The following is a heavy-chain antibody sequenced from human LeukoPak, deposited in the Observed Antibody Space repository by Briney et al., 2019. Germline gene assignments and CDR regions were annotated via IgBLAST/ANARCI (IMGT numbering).Heavy chain of an antibody. J-gene: IGHJ4*02. CDR2: TYSRSKWYD. Sequence: SQTLSLTCAISGDSVSSYNAAWHWIRQSPSGGLEWLGRTYSRSKWYDEYALSVKGRITINPDTSKNQFSPHLNSVTPEDTAVYYCARTHTTMDTSFDYWGQGTLVIVSS. CDR1: GDSVSSYNAA. CDR3: ARTHTTMDTSFDY. D-gene: IGHD5-18*01. V-gene: IGHV6-1*01.